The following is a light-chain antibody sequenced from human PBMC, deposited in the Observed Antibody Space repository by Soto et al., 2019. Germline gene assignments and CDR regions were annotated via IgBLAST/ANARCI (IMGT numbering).Light chain of an antibody. CDR2: EVS. Sequence: QPVLTQPASVSGFPGQSITISCTGTSSDVGGYNYVSWYRQHPGKAPKLMIYEVSNRPSGFSNRFSGSKSGNTASLTISGLRAEDEADYYCSSYTSSSTLYVFGTGTKLTVL. CDR1: SSDVGGYNY. CDR3: SSYTSSSTLYV. V-gene: IGLV2-14*01. J-gene: IGLJ1*01.